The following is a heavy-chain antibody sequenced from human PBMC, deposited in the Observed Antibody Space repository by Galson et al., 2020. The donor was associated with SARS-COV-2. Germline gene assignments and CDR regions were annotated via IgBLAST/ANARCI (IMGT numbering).Heavy chain of an antibody. CDR3: ARRGGTVTTQHFSL. CDR1: GGSISTTSYF. D-gene: IGHD4-17*01. J-gene: IGHJ2*01. V-gene: IGHV4-39*01. CDR2: IYYSGTT. Sequence: SETLSLTCTVSGGSISTTSYFWGWIRQPPGKGLEWIGNIYYSGTTYYNPSLRSRVTISVDTSKNQFSLKLNSVTAADTAVYYCARRGGTVTTQHFSLWGRGTLGSVSS.